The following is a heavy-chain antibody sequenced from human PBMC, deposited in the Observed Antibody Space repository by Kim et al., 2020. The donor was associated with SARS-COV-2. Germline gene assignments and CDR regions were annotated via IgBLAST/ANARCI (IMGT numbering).Heavy chain of an antibody. D-gene: IGHD5-18*01. CDR3: AKAASGYSYGGNYWYFDL. CDR2: ISGSGGST. CDR1: GFTFSSYA. Sequence: GGSLRLSCAASGFTFSSYAMSWVRQAPGKGLEWVSAISGSGGSTYYADSVKGRFTISRDNSKNTLYLQMNSLRAEDTAVYYCAKAASGYSYGGNYWYFDLWGRGTLVTVSS. J-gene: IGHJ2*01. V-gene: IGHV3-23*01.